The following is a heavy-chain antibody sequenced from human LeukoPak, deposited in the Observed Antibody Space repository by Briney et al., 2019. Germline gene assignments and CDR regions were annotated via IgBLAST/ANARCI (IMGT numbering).Heavy chain of an antibody. Sequence: SETLSLTCAVSGYSISSGYYWGWIRHPPGKGLEWIGIIYHSGSKYYNPSLKSRVIISVDTSKNQLSLKLSSVTAADTAVYYCARGTKPHCSTVDQWGQGTLVTVSS. CDR1: GYSISSGYY. CDR3: ARGTKPHCSTVDQ. D-gene: IGHD2-2*01. V-gene: IGHV4-38-2*01. J-gene: IGHJ4*02. CDR2: IYHSGSK.